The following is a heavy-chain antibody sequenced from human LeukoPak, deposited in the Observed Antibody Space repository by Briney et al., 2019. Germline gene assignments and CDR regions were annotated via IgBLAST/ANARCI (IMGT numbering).Heavy chain of an antibody. D-gene: IGHD6-19*01. CDR3: ATGVDGSGWYTF. CDR1: GYTLTELS. J-gene: IGHJ3*01. Sequence: ASVKVSCKVSGYTLTELSMHWVRQAPGKGLEWMGGFDPEDGETIYAQKFQGRVTMTEDTSTDTAYMELSSLRSEDTAVYYCATGVDGSGWYTFWGQGTMVTVSS. V-gene: IGHV1-24*01. CDR2: FDPEDGET.